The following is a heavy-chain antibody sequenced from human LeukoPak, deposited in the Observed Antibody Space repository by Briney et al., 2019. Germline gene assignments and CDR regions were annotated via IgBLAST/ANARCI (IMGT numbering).Heavy chain of an antibody. V-gene: IGHV4-59*01. CDR1: GGSISSYY. J-gene: IGHJ4*02. Sequence: SETLSLTCTVFGGSISSYYWSWIRQPPGKGLEWIGYIYYSGSTNYNPSLKSRVTISVDTSKNQFSLKLSSVTAADTAVYYCARGHNYYGSGSIDYWGQGTLVTVSS. CDR3: ARGHNYYGSGSIDY. CDR2: IYYSGST. D-gene: IGHD3-10*01.